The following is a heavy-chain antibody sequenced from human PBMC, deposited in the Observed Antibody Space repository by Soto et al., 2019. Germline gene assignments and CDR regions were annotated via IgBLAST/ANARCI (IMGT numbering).Heavy chain of an antibody. J-gene: IGHJ3*02. D-gene: IGHD3-22*01. V-gene: IGHV3-48*03. CDR2: ISSSGSTI. CDR3: ARAWRRIGVLRNAFDI. Sequence: EVQLVESGGGLVQPGGSMRLSCAASGFTYSSYEMNWVRQAPEKRMERVSYISSSGSTIYYAASVKGRFNISRDNAKNSLYLQMNSLRAEDTAVYYCARAWRRIGVLRNAFDIWGQGTMVTVSS. CDR1: GFTYSSYE.